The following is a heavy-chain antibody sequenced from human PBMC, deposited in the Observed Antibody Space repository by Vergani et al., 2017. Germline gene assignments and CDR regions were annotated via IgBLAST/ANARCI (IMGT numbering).Heavy chain of an antibody. CDR3: ARIDGTIFGVGDV. Sequence: QVTLKESGPALVKPTQTLTLTCTFSGFSLSTSGMRVSWIRQPPGKALEWLARIDWDDDKSYSTSLKSRLTISKDTSKSQVVLTMTNMDPVDTATYYCARIDGTIFGVGDVWGQGTTVTVSS. D-gene: IGHD3-3*01. CDR1: GFSLSTSGMR. V-gene: IGHV2-70*04. CDR2: IDWDDDK. J-gene: IGHJ6*02.